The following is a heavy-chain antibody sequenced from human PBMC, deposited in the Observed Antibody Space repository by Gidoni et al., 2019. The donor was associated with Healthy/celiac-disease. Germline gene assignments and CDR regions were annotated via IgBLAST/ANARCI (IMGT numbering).Heavy chain of an antibody. CDR2: IYTSGST. CDR1: GGSISSGSYY. J-gene: IGHJ4*02. Sequence: QVQLQESGPGLVKPSQTLSLTCTVSGGSISSGSYYWRWIRQPAGKGLEWIGRIYTSGSTNYNPSLKSRVTISVDTSKNQFSLKLSSVTAADTAVYYCARDWGVYWGQGTLVTVSS. D-gene: IGHD3-16*01. CDR3: ARDWGVY. V-gene: IGHV4-61*02.